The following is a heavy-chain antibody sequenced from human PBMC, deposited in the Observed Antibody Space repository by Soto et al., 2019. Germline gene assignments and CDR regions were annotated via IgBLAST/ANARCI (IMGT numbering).Heavy chain of an antibody. CDR2: IYPGDSDT. Sequence: ESLKISCKGSGYTFTSYWIGWVRQMPGKGLEWVGIIYPGDSDTRYPQSFQGPVTISADKSMSTASLQWSSLKASDTAMYYCVLLEMAKIYQKCFGPWGQGTLVSVSS. CDR3: VLLEMAKIYQKCFGP. J-gene: IGHJ5*02. CDR1: GYTFTSYW. V-gene: IGHV5-51*01. D-gene: IGHD5-12*01.